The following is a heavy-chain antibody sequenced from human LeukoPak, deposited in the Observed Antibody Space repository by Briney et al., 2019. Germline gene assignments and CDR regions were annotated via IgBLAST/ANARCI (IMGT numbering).Heavy chain of an antibody. CDR3: VKDSPPRYSGSPPAY. J-gene: IGHJ4*02. D-gene: IGHD1-26*01. CDR2: INKDGGEK. V-gene: IGHV3-7*03. Sequence: GGSLRLSCAASGFTFSSYWMSWVRQAPGKGLEWVANINKDGGEKYYVNSVKGRFTISRDNAKNSLYLQMNSLRADDTAVYYCVKDSPPRYSGSPPAYWGQGTLVTVSS. CDR1: GFTFSSYW.